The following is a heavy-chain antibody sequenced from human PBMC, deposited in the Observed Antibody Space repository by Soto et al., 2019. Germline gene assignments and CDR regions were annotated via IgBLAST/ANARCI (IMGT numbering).Heavy chain of an antibody. CDR2: INAGNGNT. V-gene: IGHV1-3*01. Sequence: QVQLVQSGAEVKKPGASVKVSCKASGYTFTSYAMHWVRQAPGQRLEWMGWINAGNGNTKYSQKFQGRVTITRDTSASTAYMELSSLRSEDTAVYYCARGNWNYFGLNWFDPWGQGTLVTVSS. CDR3: ARGNWNYFGLNWFDP. J-gene: IGHJ5*02. CDR1: GYTFTSYA. D-gene: IGHD1-7*01.